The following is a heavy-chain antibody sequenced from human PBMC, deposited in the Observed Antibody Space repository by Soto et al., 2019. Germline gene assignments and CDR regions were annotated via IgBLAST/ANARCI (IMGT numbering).Heavy chain of an antibody. J-gene: IGHJ5*02. CDR1: GFTFSSYA. D-gene: IGHD3-3*01. CDR2: ISYDGSNK. Sequence: PGGSLRLSCAASGFTFSSYAMHWVRQAPGKGLEWVAVISYDGSNKYYADSVKGRFTISRDNSKNTLYLQMNSLRAEDTAVYYCARGKYYDFWSGQDIIGWFDPWGQGTLVTV. CDR3: ARGKYYDFWSGQDIIGWFDP. V-gene: IGHV3-30-3*01.